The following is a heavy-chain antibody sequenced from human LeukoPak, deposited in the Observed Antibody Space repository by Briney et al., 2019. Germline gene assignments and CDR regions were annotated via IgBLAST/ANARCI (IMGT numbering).Heavy chain of an antibody. V-gene: IGHV3-7*01. CDR2: IKQDGSEK. J-gene: IGHJ4*02. CDR3: ASPGGATDLDY. Sequence: GGSLRLSCAASGFTFSSYWMSWVRQAPGKGLEWVANIKQDGSEKYYVDSVKGRFTISRDNAKDSLYLQMNSLRAEDTAVYYCASPGGATDLDYWGQGTLVTVSS. CDR1: GFTFSSYW. D-gene: IGHD5-12*01.